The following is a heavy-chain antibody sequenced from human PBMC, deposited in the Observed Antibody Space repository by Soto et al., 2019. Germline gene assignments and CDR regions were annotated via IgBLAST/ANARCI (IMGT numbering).Heavy chain of an antibody. CDR2: ISGSGGST. CDR3: ARRGSGSYYDY. CDR1: GFTFSSYA. J-gene: IGHJ4*02. V-gene: IGHV3-23*01. D-gene: IGHD1-26*01. Sequence: EVQLLESGGGLVQPGGSLRLSCAASGFTFSSYAMRWVRQAPVKGLEWVSAISGSGGSTYYADSVKGRFTISRDNSKNTLYLQMNSLRAEDTAVYDCARRGSGSYYDYWGQGTLVNVSS.